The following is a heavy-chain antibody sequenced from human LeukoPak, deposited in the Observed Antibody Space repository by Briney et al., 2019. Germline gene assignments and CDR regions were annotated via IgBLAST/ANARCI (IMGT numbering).Heavy chain of an antibody. V-gene: IGHV1-69*13. Sequence: GASVKVSCKASGGTFSSYAISWVRQAPGQGLEWMGGIIPIFGTANYAQKFQGRVTITADESTSTAYMELSSLRSEGTAVYYCARGPVGATHPIPFDYWGQGTLVTVSS. J-gene: IGHJ4*02. CDR3: ARGPVGATHPIPFDY. CDR2: IIPIFGTA. CDR1: GGTFSSYA. D-gene: IGHD1-26*01.